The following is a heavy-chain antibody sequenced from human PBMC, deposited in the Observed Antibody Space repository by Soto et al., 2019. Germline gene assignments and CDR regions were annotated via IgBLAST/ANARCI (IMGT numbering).Heavy chain of an antibody. D-gene: IGHD3-16*01. CDR1: GGSFSNYA. V-gene: IGHV1-69*12. CDR2: IIPVFDTS. Sequence: QVQLVQSGAEVKTPGSSVKVSCKGSGGSFSNYAISWVRQAPGQGPEWMGGIIPVFDTSTYAQKFQGRVSMTADESTSTAYMELSSLRSEDTAVYYCARTLTETHSGELDGLDIWGQGTMVTVSS. CDR3: ARTLTETHSGELDGLDI. J-gene: IGHJ3*02.